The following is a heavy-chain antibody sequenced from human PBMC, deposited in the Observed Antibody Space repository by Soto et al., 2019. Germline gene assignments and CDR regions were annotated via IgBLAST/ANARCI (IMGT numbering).Heavy chain of an antibody. CDR3: ARDGDCSSTSCYAFDI. J-gene: IGHJ3*02. V-gene: IGHV3-64*01. CDR1: GFTFSSYA. D-gene: IGHD2-2*01. Sequence: EVQLVESGGGLVQPGGSLRLSCAASGFTFSSYAMHWVRQAPGQGLEYVSAISSNGGSTYYANSVKGRFTISRDNSKNTLYLHMGSLRAEDMDVYYCARDGDCSSTSCYAFDIWGQGTMVTVSS. CDR2: ISSNGGST.